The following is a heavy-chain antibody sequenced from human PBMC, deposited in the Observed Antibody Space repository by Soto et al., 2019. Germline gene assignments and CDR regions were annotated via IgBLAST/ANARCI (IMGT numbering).Heavy chain of an antibody. Sequence: AALKVSCKSSGYAFINYGRHCVRQAPGQRLEWMGWINAGNGNTKYSQNFQDRVTITRDTSASTAYMELSSLRSEDTAVFYCARSGYSSGWYHWYFDLWGRGTLV. CDR2: INAGNGNT. CDR1: GYAFINYG. J-gene: IGHJ2*01. V-gene: IGHV1-3*01. CDR3: ARSGYSSGWYHWYFDL. D-gene: IGHD6-19*01.